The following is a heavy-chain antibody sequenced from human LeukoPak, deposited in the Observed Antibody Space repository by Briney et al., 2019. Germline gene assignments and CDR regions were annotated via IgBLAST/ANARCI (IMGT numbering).Heavy chain of an antibody. D-gene: IGHD2-2*01. CDR1: GYRFTSYW. CDR3: ARGSSTSCYSCYLSAFDI. J-gene: IGHJ3*02. CDR2: IYPGDSDT. Sequence: PGESLKISCKGSGYRFTSYWIGWVRQMPGKGLEWMGIIYPGDSDTRYSPSFQGQVTISADKSISTAYLQWSSLKASDTAMYYCARGSSTSCYSCYLSAFDIWGQGTMVTVSS. V-gene: IGHV5-51*01.